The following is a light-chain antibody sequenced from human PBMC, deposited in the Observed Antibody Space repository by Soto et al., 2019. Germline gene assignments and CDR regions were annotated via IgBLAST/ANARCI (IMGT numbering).Light chain of an antibody. CDR2: GAS. V-gene: IGKV3-20*01. Sequence: EIVLTQSPGTLSLSPGERATLSCRARQSVSSSYLAWYQQKPGQAPRLLIYGASNGATGIPDRFSGSGSGTDFTLTISRLEPEDFAVYYCQQYGSSPITFGQGTRLEIK. CDR1: QSVSSSY. J-gene: IGKJ5*01. CDR3: QQYGSSPIT.